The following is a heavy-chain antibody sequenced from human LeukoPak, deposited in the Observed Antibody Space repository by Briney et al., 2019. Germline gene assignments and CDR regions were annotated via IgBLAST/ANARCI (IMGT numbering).Heavy chain of an antibody. CDR3: ARGYHAGYSYGYHNWFDP. V-gene: IGHV4-34*01. Sequence: PSETLSLTCAVYGGSFSGYYWSWIRQPPGKGLEWIGEINHSGSTNYNPSLKSRVTISVDTSKNQFSLKLSSVTAADTAVYYCARGYHAGYSYGYHNWFDPWGQGTLVTVPS. CDR2: INHSGST. J-gene: IGHJ5*02. D-gene: IGHD5-18*01. CDR1: GGSFSGYY.